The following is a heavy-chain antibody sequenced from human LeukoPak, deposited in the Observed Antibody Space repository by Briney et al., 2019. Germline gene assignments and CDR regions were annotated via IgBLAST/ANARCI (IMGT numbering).Heavy chain of an antibody. CDR2: INPNSGGT. Sequence: ASVKVSYMPCVYTFTDYDTHGVGEAPGQGLEWMGWINPNSGGTKYAQKFQGRVTMTRDTSISTAYMDLSRLRSDDTAVYYCAPRSRYNGDRNISFYSWGQGTLVTVSS. V-gene: IGHV1-2*02. CDR3: APRSRYNGDRNISFYS. CDR1: VYTFTDYD. D-gene: IGHD1-14*01. J-gene: IGHJ4*02.